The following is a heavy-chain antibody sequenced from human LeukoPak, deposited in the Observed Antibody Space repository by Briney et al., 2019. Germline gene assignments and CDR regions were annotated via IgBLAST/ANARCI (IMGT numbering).Heavy chain of an antibody. D-gene: IGHD1/OR15-1a*01. CDR2: INYSGST. CDR1: GGSISSSSYY. V-gene: IGHV4-39*01. CDR3: ARQRVNKWNNLWSFDY. J-gene: IGHJ4*02. Sequence: KPSETLSLTCTVSGGSISSSSYYWGWIRQPPGKGLEWIGSINYSGSTYYNPSLRSRVTISVDTSKNQFSLKLSSMTAADTAVYYCARQRVNKWNNLWSFDYWGQGTLVTVSS.